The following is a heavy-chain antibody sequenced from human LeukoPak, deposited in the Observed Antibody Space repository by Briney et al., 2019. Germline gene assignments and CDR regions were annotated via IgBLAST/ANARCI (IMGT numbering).Heavy chain of an antibody. D-gene: IGHD2-2*01. V-gene: IGHV3-23*01. CDR3: AKGVYCSSTSCPYYYYGMDV. J-gene: IGHJ6*02. CDR2: ISGSGGST. CDR1: GFTFSSHA. Sequence: GGSLRLSCAASGFTFSSHAMSWVRQAPGKGLEWVSAISGSGGSTYYADSVKGRFTISRDNSKNTLYLQMNSLRAEDTAVYYCAKGVYCSSTSCPYYYYGMDVWGQGTTVTVSS.